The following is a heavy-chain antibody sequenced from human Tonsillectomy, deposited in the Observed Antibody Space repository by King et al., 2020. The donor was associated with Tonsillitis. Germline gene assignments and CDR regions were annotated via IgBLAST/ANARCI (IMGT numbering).Heavy chain of an antibody. J-gene: IGHJ4*02. D-gene: IGHD1-26*01. CDR2: ISYDGTNK. CDR3: ARDRGSWFLDIDY. V-gene: IGHV3-30*04. Sequence: VQLVESGGGVVQPGRSLRLSCVASGFTFRNYAMHWVRQAPGKGLEWVAIISYDGTNKFYADSVKGRFTISRDSSKNTLYLQINSPRAEDTAVYYCARDRGSWFLDIDYWGQGTLVTVSS. CDR1: GFTFRNYA.